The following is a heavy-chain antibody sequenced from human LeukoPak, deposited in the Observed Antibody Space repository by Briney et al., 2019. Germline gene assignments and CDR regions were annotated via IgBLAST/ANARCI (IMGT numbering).Heavy chain of an antibody. CDR1: GYTFSSYG. CDR3: ARSQGYSYGSSY. Sequence: SVKVSCKASGYTFSSYGINWVRQAPGQGLEWMGGIVPILGTANYAQKFQGRVTITADDSTGTAYMELTSLRSADTAVYYCARSQGYSYGSSYWGQGTLVTVSS. CDR2: IVPILGTA. J-gene: IGHJ4*02. V-gene: IGHV1-69*13. D-gene: IGHD5-18*01.